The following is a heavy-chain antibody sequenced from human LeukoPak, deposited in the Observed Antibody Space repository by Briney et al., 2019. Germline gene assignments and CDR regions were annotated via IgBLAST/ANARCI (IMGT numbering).Heavy chain of an antibody. CDR2: ISVSGGST. Sequence: GGSLRLSCAASGFTFSSYAMSWVRQAPGKGLEWVSPISVSGGSTYYADSVKRRFTISRDNSRNTLYLQMNRLRAEDTAGYCCAKGVRRSSDYSSPVDYWGGGTLVSVPS. J-gene: IGHJ4*02. V-gene: IGHV3-23*01. D-gene: IGHD3-22*01. CDR1: GFTFSSYA. CDR3: AKGVRRSSDYSSPVDY.